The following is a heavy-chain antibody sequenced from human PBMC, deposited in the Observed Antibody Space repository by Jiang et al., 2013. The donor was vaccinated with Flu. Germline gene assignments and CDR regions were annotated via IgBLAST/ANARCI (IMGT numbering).Heavy chain of an antibody. J-gene: IGHJ4*02. CDR3: ARDGGSSGWPLDIDY. Sequence: PGGSLTLSCAASGFTFSSYGMHWVRQAPGKGLEWVAVIWYDGSNKYYADSVKGRFTISRDNSKNTLYLQMNSLRAEDTAVYYCARDGGSSGWPLDIDYWGQGTLVTVSS. D-gene: IGHD6-19*01. V-gene: IGHV3-33*01. CDR2: IWYDGSNK. CDR1: GFTFSSYG.